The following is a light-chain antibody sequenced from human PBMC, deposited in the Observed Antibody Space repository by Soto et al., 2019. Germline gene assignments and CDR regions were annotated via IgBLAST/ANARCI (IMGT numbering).Light chain of an antibody. J-gene: IGKJ2*01. CDR2: DAS. V-gene: IGKV3-15*01. Sequence: EIVMTQSPATLSVSPGERATLSCRASPSISSDLAWYQQKPGQAPRLLIYDASTRATGVPARFSGSGSGTEFTLTISSLQSEDVSVYFCQHYNFWPHTFGQGTKLEIK. CDR1: PSISSD. CDR3: QHYNFWPHT.